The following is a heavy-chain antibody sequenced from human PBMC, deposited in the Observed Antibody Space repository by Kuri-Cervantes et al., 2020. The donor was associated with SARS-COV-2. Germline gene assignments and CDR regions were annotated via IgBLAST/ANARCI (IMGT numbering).Heavy chain of an antibody. D-gene: IGHD4-23*01. Sequence: GGSLRLSCAASGFAFSSYGMHWVRQAPGKGLEWVAVIWYDGSNKYYADSVKGRFTISRDNSKNTLYLQMGSLRAEDMAVYYCARGAYGGGTFDYCGQGTLVTVSS. CDR2: IWYDGSNK. CDR3: ARGAYGGGTFDY. CDR1: GFAFSSYG. J-gene: IGHJ4*02. V-gene: IGHV3-33*08.